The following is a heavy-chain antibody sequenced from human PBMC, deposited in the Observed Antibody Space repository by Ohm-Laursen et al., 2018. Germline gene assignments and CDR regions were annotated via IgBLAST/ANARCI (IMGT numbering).Heavy chain of an antibody. CDR3: ARLYGDHFDS. CDR1: TAAMNSYT. CDR2: ISDRGRA. Sequence: SETLSFTCTVSTAAMNSYTWNWIRQPAGRGLEWIGHISDRGRANYSPSLMSRLIMSIDTSIKQFSLKLTFVTAADAAMYYCARLYGDHFDSWGQGTLVPVSS. V-gene: IGHV4-4*07. D-gene: IGHD4-17*01. J-gene: IGHJ4*02.